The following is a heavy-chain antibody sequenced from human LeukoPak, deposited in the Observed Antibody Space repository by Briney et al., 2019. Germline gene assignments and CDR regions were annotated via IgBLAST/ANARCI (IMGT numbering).Heavy chain of an antibody. CDR1: GDSISSTSYY. Sequence: SETLSLTCTVSGDSISSTSYYWAWIRQPPGKGREWIGSIYYSGSTYYNPSLKSRVTISVDTSKNQFSLKLSSVTAADTAVYYCARDNPTKHHRVVPAGSWFDPWGQGTLVTVSS. D-gene: IGHD2-2*01. CDR3: ARDNPTKHHRVVPAGSWFDP. J-gene: IGHJ5*02. V-gene: IGHV4-39*07. CDR2: IYYSGST.